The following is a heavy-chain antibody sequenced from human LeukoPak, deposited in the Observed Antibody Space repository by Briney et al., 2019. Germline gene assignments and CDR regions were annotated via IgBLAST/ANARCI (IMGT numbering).Heavy chain of an antibody. CDR1: GFSLSTSGVG. CDR2: IYWDDDK. Sequence: SGPTLVKPTQTLTLTCTFSGFSLSTSGVGVGWIRQPPGKALEWLALIYWDDDKRYSPSLKSRLTITKDTSKNQVVLTTTNMDPVDTATYYCARVVRGVHFDYWGQGTLVTVSS. CDR3: ARVVRGVHFDY. V-gene: IGHV2-5*02. J-gene: IGHJ4*02. D-gene: IGHD3-10*01.